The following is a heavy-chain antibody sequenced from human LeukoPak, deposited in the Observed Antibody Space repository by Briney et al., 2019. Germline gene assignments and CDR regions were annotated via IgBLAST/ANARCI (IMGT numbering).Heavy chain of an antibody. CDR3: ARDGSFEWLPSSYYFDY. D-gene: IGHD5-12*01. V-gene: IGHV3-21*01. CDR2: ISSSSSYI. Sequence: PGGSLRLSCAASGFTFSSYSMNWVRQAPGKGLEWVSSISSSSSYIYYADSVKGRFTISRDNAKNSLYLQMNSLRAEDTAVYYCARDGSFEWLPSSYYFDYWGQGTLVTVSS. CDR1: GFTFSSYS. J-gene: IGHJ4*02.